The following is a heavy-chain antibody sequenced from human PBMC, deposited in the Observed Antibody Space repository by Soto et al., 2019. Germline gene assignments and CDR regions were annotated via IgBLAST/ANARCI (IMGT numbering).Heavy chain of an antibody. CDR3: GNIGHCVGGGCRMIADY. Sequence: GGSLRLSCVASGFSFSMYDMNWVRQAPGKGLEWVAGITDNGRRTDYPGSMKGRITVSRDSAKNTLYLQLYGLRAEDTARYYCGNIGHCVGGGCRMIADYWGQGTLVTVSS. D-gene: IGHD2-15*01. J-gene: IGHJ4*02. V-gene: IGHV3-23*01. CDR1: GFSFSMYD. CDR2: ITDNGRRT.